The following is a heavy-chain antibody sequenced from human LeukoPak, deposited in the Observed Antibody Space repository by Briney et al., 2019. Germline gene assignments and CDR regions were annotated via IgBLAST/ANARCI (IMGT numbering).Heavy chain of an antibody. CDR1: GFTFSSYW. CDR3: ASESRNRRDGTSGAAFWYYYYMDV. Sequence: PGGSLRLSCAASGFTFSSYWMHWVRQAPGKGLVWVSRINSDGSSTSYADSVKGRFTISRDNAKNTLYLQMNSLRAEDTAVYYCASESRNRRDGTSGAAFWYYYYMDVWGKGTTVTISS. V-gene: IGHV3-74*01. J-gene: IGHJ6*03. CDR2: INSDGSST. D-gene: IGHD5-24*01.